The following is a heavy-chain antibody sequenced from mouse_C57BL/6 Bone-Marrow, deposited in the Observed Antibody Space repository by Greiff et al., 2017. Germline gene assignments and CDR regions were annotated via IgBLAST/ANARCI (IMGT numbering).Heavy chain of an antibody. CDR3: ARRGNYAMDY. CDR1: GYTFTSYW. Sequence: QVQLQQPGAELVMPGASVKLSCKASGYTFTSYWMHWVKQRPGQGLEWIGEIDPSDSYTNYNQTFKGKSTLTVDKSSSTAYMQLSSLTSEDSAVYYCARRGNYAMDYWGQGTSVTVAS. CDR2: IDPSDSYT. J-gene: IGHJ4*01. V-gene: IGHV1-69*01.